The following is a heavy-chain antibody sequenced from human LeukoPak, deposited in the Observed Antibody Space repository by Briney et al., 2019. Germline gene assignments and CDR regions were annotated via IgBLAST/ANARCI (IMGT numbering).Heavy chain of an antibody. CDR2: IKQDGRQK. D-gene: IGHD2-15*01. Sequence: PGGSLRLSCAASGFTFSSHWMSWVRQAPGKGREWEANIKQDGRQKYHVDSVKGRFTISRDNAKNSLYLQMNSLRAEDTAVYYCARAPVGCSGGSCYSAYFDYWGQGTLVTVSS. J-gene: IGHJ4*02. V-gene: IGHV3-7*03. CDR3: ARAPVGCSGGSCYSAYFDY. CDR1: GFTFSSHW.